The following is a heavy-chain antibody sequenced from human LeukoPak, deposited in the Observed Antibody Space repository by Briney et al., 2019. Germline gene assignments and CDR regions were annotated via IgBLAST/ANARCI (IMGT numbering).Heavy chain of an antibody. CDR1: GFTFSSYA. V-gene: IGHV3-23*01. CDR3: AKERGITIFGVAKGY. J-gene: IGHJ4*02. CDR2: ISGSGGST. D-gene: IGHD3-3*01. Sequence: PGGSLRLSCAAPGFTFSSYAMSWVRQAPGKGLESVSAISGSGGSTYYADSVKGRFTISRDNSKNTLYLQMNSLRAEDTAVYYCAKERGITIFGVAKGYWGQGTLVTVSS.